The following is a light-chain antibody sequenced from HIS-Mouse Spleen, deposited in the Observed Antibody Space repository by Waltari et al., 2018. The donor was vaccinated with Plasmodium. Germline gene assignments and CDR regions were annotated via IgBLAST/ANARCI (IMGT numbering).Light chain of an antibody. CDR3: QQYNNWSFT. J-gene: IGKJ3*01. CDR2: GAS. V-gene: IGKV3-15*01. Sequence: EIVMTQSPATLSVSPGERAPLSFRASQSVRSNLAWYQQQPGQAPRLLIYGASTRATGIPARFSGSGSGTEFTLTISSLQSEDFAVYYCQQYNNWSFTFGPGTKVDIK. CDR1: QSVRSN.